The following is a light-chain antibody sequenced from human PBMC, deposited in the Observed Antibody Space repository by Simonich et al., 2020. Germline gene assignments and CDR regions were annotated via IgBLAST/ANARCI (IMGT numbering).Light chain of an antibody. CDR3: SSYTSSSTWV. CDR1: SSDVGGYNY. V-gene: IGLV2-14*01. CDR2: DVS. J-gene: IGLJ3*02. Sequence: QSALTQPASVSGSPGQSITISCTGTSSDVGGYNYGSWYQQHPGKAPKLMIYDVSKRPSGVSTRFSGSKSGNTASLTISGLQAEDEADYYCSSYTSSSTWVFGGGTKLTVL.